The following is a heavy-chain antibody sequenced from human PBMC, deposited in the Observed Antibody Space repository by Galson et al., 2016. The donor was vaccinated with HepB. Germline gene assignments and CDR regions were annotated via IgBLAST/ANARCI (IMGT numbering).Heavy chain of an antibody. D-gene: IGHD1-7*01. V-gene: IGHV3-33*01. J-gene: IGHJ6*03. CDR3: ARDWLELRHYYYMDV. CDR2: TWYDGSNK. CDR1: GFIFSSYG. Sequence: SLRLSCAASGFIFSSYGMHWVRQAPGKGLEWVAVTWYDGSNKYYADSVKGRFTISRDNSKNTLYLQMNSLRAEDTAVYYCARDWLELRHYYYMDVWGKGTTVTVSS.